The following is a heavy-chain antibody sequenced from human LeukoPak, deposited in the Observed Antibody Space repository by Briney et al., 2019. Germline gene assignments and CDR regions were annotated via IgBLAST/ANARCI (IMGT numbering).Heavy chain of an antibody. J-gene: IGHJ4*02. CDR1: GFIFSNHW. CDR3: ARETIAAAGQYYFDY. D-gene: IGHD6-13*01. V-gene: IGHV3-66*01. Sequence: PGGSLRLSCAASGFIFSNHWMGWVRQAPGKGLEWVSVIYSGGSTYYADSVKGRFTISRDNSKNTLYLQMNSLRAEDTAVYYCARETIAAAGQYYFDYWGQGTLVTVSS. CDR2: IYSGGST.